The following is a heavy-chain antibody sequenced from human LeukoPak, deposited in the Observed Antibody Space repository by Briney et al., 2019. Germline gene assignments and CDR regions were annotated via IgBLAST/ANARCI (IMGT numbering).Heavy chain of an antibody. CDR3: ARLGPFYDSSSYGDYNWFDP. CDR2: IIPIFGTA. Sequence: SVKVSCKASGGAFSSYAISWVRQAPGQGLEWMGGIIPIFGTANYAQKFQGRVTITADESTSTAYMELSSLRSEDTAVYYCARLGPFYDSSSYGDYNWFDPWGQGTLVTVSS. V-gene: IGHV1-69*01. CDR1: GGAFSSYA. J-gene: IGHJ5*02. D-gene: IGHD3-22*01.